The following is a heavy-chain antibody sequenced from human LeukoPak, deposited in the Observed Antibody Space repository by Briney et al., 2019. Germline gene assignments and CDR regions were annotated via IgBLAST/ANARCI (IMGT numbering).Heavy chain of an antibody. CDR1: GGSTSSSSYY. Sequence: SETLSLTCTVSGGSTSSSSYYWGWIRQPPGKGLEWIGSIYYSGSTYYNPSLKSRVTISVDTSKNQFSLKLSSVTAADTAVYYCARHIAMATSNDAFDIWGQGTMVTVSS. D-gene: IGHD5-24*01. CDR2: IYYSGST. CDR3: ARHIAMATSNDAFDI. V-gene: IGHV4-39*01. J-gene: IGHJ3*02.